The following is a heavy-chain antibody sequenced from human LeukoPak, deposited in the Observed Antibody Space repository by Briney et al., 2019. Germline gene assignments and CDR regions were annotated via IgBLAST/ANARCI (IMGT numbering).Heavy chain of an antibody. D-gene: IGHD1-26*01. Sequence: SETLSLTCAVSGGSISSSNWWSWVRQPPGKGLEWIGEVYHSGSTNYNPSLKSRVTISIGKSKNQFSLKLSSVTAADTAVYYCASFIGYYFDYWGQGTLVTVSS. J-gene: IGHJ4*02. CDR1: GGSISSSNW. V-gene: IGHV4-4*02. CDR3: ASFIGYYFDY. CDR2: VYHSGST.